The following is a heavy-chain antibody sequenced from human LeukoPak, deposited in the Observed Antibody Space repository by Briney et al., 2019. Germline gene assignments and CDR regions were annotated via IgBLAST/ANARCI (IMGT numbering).Heavy chain of an antibody. CDR1: GGSISSGGYY. J-gene: IGHJ6*02. CDR2: IYYSGST. D-gene: IGHD5-12*01. CDR3: ARDQNSGYDSRSYGMDV. Sequence: PSETLSLTCTVSGGSISSGGYYWSWIRQPPGKGLEWIGYIYYSGSTYYNPSLKSRVTISVDTSKNQFSLKLSSVTAADTAVYYCARDQNSGYDSRSYGMDVWGQGTTVTVSS. V-gene: IGHV4-30-4*01.